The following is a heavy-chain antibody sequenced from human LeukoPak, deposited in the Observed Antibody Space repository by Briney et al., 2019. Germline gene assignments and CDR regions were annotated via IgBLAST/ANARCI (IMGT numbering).Heavy chain of an antibody. D-gene: IGHD3-3*01. CDR3: AGGRFLEWLLYLYFDY. Sequence: GASVKVSCKASGGTFSSYAISWVRQAPGQGLEWMGGIIPIFGTANYAQKFQGRVTITTDESTSTAYMELSSLRSEDTAVYYCAGGRFLEWLLYLYFDYWGQGTPVTVSS. CDR1: GGTFSSYA. J-gene: IGHJ4*02. CDR2: IIPIFGTA. V-gene: IGHV1-69*05.